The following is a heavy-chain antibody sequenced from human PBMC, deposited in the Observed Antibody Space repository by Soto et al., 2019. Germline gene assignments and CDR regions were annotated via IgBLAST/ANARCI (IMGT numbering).Heavy chain of an antibody. CDR3: ARDYEPNSWYQMVDY. CDR2: ISYDGSIR. V-gene: IGHV3-30-3*01. D-gene: IGHD6-13*01. Sequence: VQLVESGGGVVQPGGSLTLSCAASGFTFTIYAMHWVRQAPGKGLEWVAVISYDGSIRYYADSVKGRFTISRDNSKNPLFLQMNSLREEDTAVYYCARDYEPNSWYQMVDYWGQGALVTVSS. J-gene: IGHJ4*02. CDR1: GFTFTIYA.